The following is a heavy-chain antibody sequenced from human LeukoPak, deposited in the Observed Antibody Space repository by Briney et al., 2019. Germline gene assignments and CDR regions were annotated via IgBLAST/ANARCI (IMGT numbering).Heavy chain of an antibody. D-gene: IGHD2-8*01. CDR1: GGVITSGNYY. V-gene: IGHV4-39*01. CDR3: ARHGSRIAPTMYY. J-gene: IGHJ4*02. Sequence: PSETLSLTCSVSGGVITSGNYYWGWIRQPPGMGLEWIGTISYSEKTYYNPSLQSRVSISVDTSKNQFSLKLSSVTAAGTAVYYCARHGSRIAPTMYYWGQGILVTVSS. CDR2: ISYSEKT.